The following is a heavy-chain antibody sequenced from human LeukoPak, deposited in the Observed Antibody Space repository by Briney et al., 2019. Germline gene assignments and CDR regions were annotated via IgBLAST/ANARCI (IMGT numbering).Heavy chain of an antibody. CDR1: GYTFTIYA. Sequence: ASVKVSCKASGYTFTIYAMHWVRHGPGQRLGWMGWFNARNGNARYSQKYQGRVTITRDTSASTAYMELSSLRSEDTAVYYCARGSCELRRAGGGFDVGYWGQGTLVTVSS. CDR3: ARGSCELRRAGGGFDVGY. J-gene: IGHJ4*02. D-gene: IGHD1-26*01. V-gene: IGHV1-3*01. CDR2: FNARNGNA.